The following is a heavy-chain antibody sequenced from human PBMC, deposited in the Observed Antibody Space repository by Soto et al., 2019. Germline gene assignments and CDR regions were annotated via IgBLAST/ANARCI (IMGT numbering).Heavy chain of an antibody. Sequence: EVQLLESGGGLVQPGGSLRLSCAASGFTFSSYAMSWVRQAPGKGLEWVSAISGSGGSTYYADSVKGRFTISRDNSKNTLYLQMNSLRAEDTAVYYCAKDPGPFLEWLFPPYYFDYWGQGTLVTVSS. J-gene: IGHJ4*02. D-gene: IGHD3-3*01. CDR1: GFTFSSYA. V-gene: IGHV3-23*01. CDR3: AKDPGPFLEWLFPPYYFDY. CDR2: ISGSGGST.